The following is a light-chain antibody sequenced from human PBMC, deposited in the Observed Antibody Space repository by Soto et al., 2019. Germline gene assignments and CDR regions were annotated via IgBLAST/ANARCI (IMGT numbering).Light chain of an antibody. Sequence: EIVMTQSPATLSVSPGERATLSCRASQSVTSNLAWYQQKPGQAPRLLIYDASTRATGIPARFSGSGSGTEFTLTISSLQSEDFAVYYCQQYNNWPPSTFGQGTKVDI. CDR2: DAS. V-gene: IGKV3-15*01. J-gene: IGKJ1*01. CDR1: QSVTSN. CDR3: QQYNNWPPST.